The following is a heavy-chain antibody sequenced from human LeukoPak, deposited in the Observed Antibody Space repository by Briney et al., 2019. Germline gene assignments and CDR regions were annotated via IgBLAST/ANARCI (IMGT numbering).Heavy chain of an antibody. Sequence: GGSLRLSCSASGFTSSSYTMNWVRQAPGKGLEWVSYIDSRGTIIYYADSVKGRFTISRDKAKNSLYLQMNSLTDKDTAVYYCVRPGYCSDASCYVPDYWGQGTLVTASS. D-gene: IGHD2-15*01. J-gene: IGHJ4*02. CDR3: VRPGYCSDASCYVPDY. V-gene: IGHV3-48*02. CDR2: IDSRGTII. CDR1: GFTSSSYT.